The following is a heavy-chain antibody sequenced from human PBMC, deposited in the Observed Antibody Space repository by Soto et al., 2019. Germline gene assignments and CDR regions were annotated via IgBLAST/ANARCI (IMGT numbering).Heavy chain of an antibody. Sequence: LRLSCVGSGFTFSTYSINWVRQAPGKGLEWVSSISSRSDIYYADSVKGRFTISRDNAKNSVSLQMNSLRAEDTAVYYCAREYTASPLAYGLDVWGQGTTVTVSS. CDR1: GFTFSTYS. V-gene: IGHV3-21*01. CDR2: ISSRSDI. J-gene: IGHJ6*02. D-gene: IGHD2-2*02. CDR3: AREYTASPLAYGLDV.